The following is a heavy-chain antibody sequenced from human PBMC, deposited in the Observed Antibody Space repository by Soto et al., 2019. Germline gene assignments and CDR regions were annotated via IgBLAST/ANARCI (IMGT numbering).Heavy chain of an antibody. CDR1: GGSISSYY. J-gene: IGHJ4*02. D-gene: IGHD3-10*01. CDR3: ARRNYYGSGSYYFDY. CDR2: IYYSGST. Sequence: PSETLSLTCTVSGGSISSYYWSWIRQPPGKGLEWIGYIYYSGSTNYNPSLKSRVTISVDTSKNQFSLKLSSVAAADTAVYYCARRNYYGSGSYYFDYWGQGTLVTVSS. V-gene: IGHV4-59*01.